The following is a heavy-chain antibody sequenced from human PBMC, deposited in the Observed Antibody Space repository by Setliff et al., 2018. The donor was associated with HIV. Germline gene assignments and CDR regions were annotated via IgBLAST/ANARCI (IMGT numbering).Heavy chain of an antibody. CDR2: INDDGTTT. J-gene: IGHJ5*01. CDR1: GFTFSTHW. Sequence: PGGSLRLSCAASGFTFSTHWMHWVRQTPGQVLLWVSRINDDGTTTTYAGSVWGRFTISRDNAKNSLYLQMNSLRAEDTAVYYCARPLLRTNAVYGILGNWFDSWGRGTLVTVSS. V-gene: IGHV3-74*03. CDR3: ARPLLRTNAVYGILGNWFDS. D-gene: IGHD2-8*01.